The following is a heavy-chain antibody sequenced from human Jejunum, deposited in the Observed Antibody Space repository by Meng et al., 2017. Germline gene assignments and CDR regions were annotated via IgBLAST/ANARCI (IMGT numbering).Heavy chain of an antibody. CDR3: ARALGAYGDSGFAY. CDR1: WAAIKCFD. D-gene: IGHD4-17*01. J-gene: IGHJ4*02. Sequence: QVRLAPVGAGRVKLTAARSVRGSGWWAAIKCFDWNWCRQPPGKGLEWIGEISHSGRSNYNRSLKRRVTISVDRSQNQLSLKLTSVSGTETAVYFCARALGAYGDSGFAYWGQGALVTVSS. V-gene: IGHV4-34*01. CDR2: ISHSGRS.